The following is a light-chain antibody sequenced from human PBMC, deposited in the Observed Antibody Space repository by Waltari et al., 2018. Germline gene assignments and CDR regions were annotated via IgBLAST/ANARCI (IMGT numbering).Light chain of an antibody. Sequence: EMTQSPDSLPVSLGERATITCQSSQSILYRSNSKNYLAWFQQKPGQPPKLLIRWASTRESGVPDRFSGSGSGTDFTLTISSLQAEDVAVYYCQQYLILPYSFGQGTKLEIK. CDR2: WAS. V-gene: IGKV4-1*01. J-gene: IGKJ2*03. CDR3: QQYLILPYS. CDR1: QSILYRSNSKNY.